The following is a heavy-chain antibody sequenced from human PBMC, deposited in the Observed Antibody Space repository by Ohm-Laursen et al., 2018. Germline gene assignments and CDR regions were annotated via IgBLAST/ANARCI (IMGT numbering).Heavy chain of an antibody. Sequence: GASVKVSCKASGYTFTSYDINWVRQATGQGLQWMGWMNPNSGNTGYVQKFQGRVTMTRNTSISTAYMELSSLRSEDTAVYYCARDTFGGNSEDDYWGQGTLVTVSS. CDR3: ARDTFGGNSEDDY. J-gene: IGHJ4*02. V-gene: IGHV1-8*01. CDR1: GYTFTSYD. CDR2: MNPNSGNT. D-gene: IGHD4-23*01.